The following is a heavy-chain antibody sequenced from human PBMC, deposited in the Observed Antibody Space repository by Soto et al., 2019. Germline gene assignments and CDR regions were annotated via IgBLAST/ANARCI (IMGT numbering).Heavy chain of an antibody. V-gene: IGHV3-53*01. D-gene: IGHD3-16*01. Sequence: GGSLRLSCAASGFTVSSNSMSWVRQAPGKGLEWVSLIYTDGGTYYGDSVKGRFTISRDTSKNTLSLQMTSLRADDTAVYYCARDNSMLGAPFHYWGQGTLVTVSS. CDR2: IYTDGGT. J-gene: IGHJ4*02. CDR1: GFTVSSNS. CDR3: ARDNSMLGAPFHY.